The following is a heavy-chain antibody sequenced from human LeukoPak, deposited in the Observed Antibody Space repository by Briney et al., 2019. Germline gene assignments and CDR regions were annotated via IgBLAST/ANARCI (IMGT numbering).Heavy chain of an antibody. CDR2: IYYSGYT. Sequence: SETLSLTCTVSGGSISNYYWTWIRQPPGRGLEWIGFIYYSGYTNYNPSLNSRVAVSVDTSKNQFSLKLSSVTAADTAVYYCARHQLERREDAFDIWGQGTMVTVSS. J-gene: IGHJ3*02. CDR3: ARHQLERREDAFDI. V-gene: IGHV4-59*08. CDR1: GGSISNYY. D-gene: IGHD1-1*01.